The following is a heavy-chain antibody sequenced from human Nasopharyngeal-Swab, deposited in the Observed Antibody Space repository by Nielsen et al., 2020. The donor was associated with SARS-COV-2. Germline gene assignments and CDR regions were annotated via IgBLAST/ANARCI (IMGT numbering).Heavy chain of an antibody. Sequence: GESLKISCAASGFTFSSYGMHWVRQAPGKGLEWVAVISYDGSNKYYADSVKGRFIISRDNSKNTLYLQMNSLRAEDTAVYYCARGSGGSDYWGQGTLVIVSS. CDR3: ARGSGGSDY. CDR2: ISYDGSNK. D-gene: IGHD1-26*01. V-gene: IGHV3-30*03. CDR1: GFTFSSYG. J-gene: IGHJ4*02.